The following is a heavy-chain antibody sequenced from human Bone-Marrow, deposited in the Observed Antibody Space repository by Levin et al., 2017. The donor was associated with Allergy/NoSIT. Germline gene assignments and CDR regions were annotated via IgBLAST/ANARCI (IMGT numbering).Heavy chain of an antibody. CDR3: ARGPPLGV. CDR1: GGSFSGYY. CDR2: INHSGST. Sequence: ESLKISCAVYGGSFSGYYWSWIRQPPGKGLEWIGEINHSGSTNYNPSLKSRVTISVDTSKNQFSLKLSSVTAADTAVYYCARGPPLGVWGQGTLVTVSS. D-gene: IGHD1-26*01. V-gene: IGHV4-34*01. J-gene: IGHJ4*02.